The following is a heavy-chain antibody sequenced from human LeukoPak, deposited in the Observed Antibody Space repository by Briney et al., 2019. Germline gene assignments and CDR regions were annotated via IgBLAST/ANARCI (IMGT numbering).Heavy chain of an antibody. D-gene: IGHD3-10*01. CDR3: GRQRYGSGSYFGDFDY. J-gene: IGHJ4*02. CDR1: GYSFTSYW. V-gene: IGHV5-51*01. Sequence: GESLKISCKGSGYSFTSYWIGWVRQMPGKGLEWMGIIYPGDSDTRYSPSFQGQVTISVDKSISTAYLQWSSLKASDTAMYFCGRQRYGSGSYFGDFDYWGQGTLVTVSS. CDR2: IYPGDSDT.